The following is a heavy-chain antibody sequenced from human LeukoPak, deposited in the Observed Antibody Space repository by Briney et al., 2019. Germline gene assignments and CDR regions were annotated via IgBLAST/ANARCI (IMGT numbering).Heavy chain of an antibody. CDR3: ASNPESYSSSGLDY. V-gene: IGHV1-46*01. D-gene: IGHD6-6*01. CDR2: VNPSSGTT. Sequence: ASVKVSCKASGYTFTTYYMHWVRQAPGQGLEWMGIVNPSSGTTNYAQQFQGRVTMTRGTSTRTVYMELSSLRPEDTAVYYCASNPESYSSSGLDYWGQGTLVTVSS. J-gene: IGHJ4*02. CDR1: GYTFTTYY.